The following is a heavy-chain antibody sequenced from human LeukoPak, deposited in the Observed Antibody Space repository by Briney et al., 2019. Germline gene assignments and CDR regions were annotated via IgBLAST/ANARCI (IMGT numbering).Heavy chain of an antibody. CDR1: GYSITNYA. CDR3: ARGAQVESWLRYYYDSSGYYY. CDR2: INTNTEKS. J-gene: IGHJ4*02. D-gene: IGHD3-22*01. Sequence: GASVKVSCKASGYSITNYAILWVRQAPGQGLEWMGWINTNTEKSTYAPGFTGRFVFSLDTSVSTAYLQISSLKAEDTAVYYCARGAQVESWLRYYYDSSGYYYWGQGTLVTVSS. V-gene: IGHV7-4-1*02.